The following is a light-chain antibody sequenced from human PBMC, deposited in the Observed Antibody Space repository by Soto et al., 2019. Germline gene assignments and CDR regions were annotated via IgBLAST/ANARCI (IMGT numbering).Light chain of an antibody. J-gene: IGKJ1*01. Sequence: VLTQSPDTLSLSPGERATLSCRASQSVGSSSLGWYQQKPGQAPRLVIFDISNRATGIPDRFSGSGSGTDCTLTISRLEPEDFAVYYCQQFGTPPWTFGQGTKVDIK. CDR3: QQFGTPPWT. V-gene: IGKV3-20*01. CDR2: DIS. CDR1: QSVGSSS.